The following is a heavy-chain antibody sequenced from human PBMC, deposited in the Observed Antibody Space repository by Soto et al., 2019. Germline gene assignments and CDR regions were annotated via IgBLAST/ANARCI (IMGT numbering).Heavy chain of an antibody. V-gene: IGHV3-30*03. CDR3: ARSSGGSSYYPPDY. J-gene: IGHJ4*02. CDR2: LAHDGSDQ. Sequence: GGSLRLSCAASRFTFSNYGMQWVRQSPGEGLEWVATLAHDGSDQYYGDSVKGRFTISRDNSRNTLYLQMDSLRPEDTAVYYCARSSGGSSYYPPDYWGQGTLVTVSS. CDR1: RFTFSNYG. D-gene: IGHD2-15*01.